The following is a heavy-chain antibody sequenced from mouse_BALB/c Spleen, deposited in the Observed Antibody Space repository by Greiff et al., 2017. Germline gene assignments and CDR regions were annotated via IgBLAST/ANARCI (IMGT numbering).Heavy chain of an antibody. CDR2: ISNGGGST. CDR3: ARRRYDYDSFDY. D-gene: IGHD2-4*01. J-gene: IGHJ2*01. CDR1: GFTFSSYT. V-gene: IGHV5-12-2*01. Sequence: EVKLMESGGGLVQPGGSLKLSCAASGFTFSSYTMSWVRQTPEKRLEWVAYISNGGGSTYYPDTVKGRFTISRDNAKNTLYLQMSSLKSEDTAMYYCARRRYDYDSFDYWGQGTTLTVSS.